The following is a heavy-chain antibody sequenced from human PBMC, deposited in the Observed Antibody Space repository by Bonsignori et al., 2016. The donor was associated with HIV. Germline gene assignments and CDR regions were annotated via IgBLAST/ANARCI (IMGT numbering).Heavy chain of an antibody. CDR3: ARGSESHYYDSSGYLLHNDY. CDR2: ISSSSSYI. V-gene: IGHV3-21*01. D-gene: IGHD3-22*01. J-gene: IGHJ4*02. Sequence: GESLKISCAASGFTFSSYSMNWVRQAPGKGLEWVSSISSSSSYIYYADSVKGRFTISRDNAKNSLYLQMNSLRAEDTAVYYCARGSESHYYDSSGYLLHNDYWGQGTLVTVSS. CDR1: GFTFSSYS.